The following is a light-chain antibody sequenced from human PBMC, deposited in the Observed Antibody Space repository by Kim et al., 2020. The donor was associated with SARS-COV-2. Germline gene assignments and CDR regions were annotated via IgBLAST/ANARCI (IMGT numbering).Light chain of an antibody. J-gene: IGKJ1*01. CDR3: QQYGNFPWT. Sequence: EIVLTQSPGTLSLSPGERATLSCRASQSVSSSYLAWYQQKPGQAPRLLIYGASSRATGIPDRFSGSGSGTDFTLTISRLEPEDFAVYYCQQYGNFPWTFGQGTKVDIK. V-gene: IGKV3-20*01. CDR1: QSVSSSY. CDR2: GAS.